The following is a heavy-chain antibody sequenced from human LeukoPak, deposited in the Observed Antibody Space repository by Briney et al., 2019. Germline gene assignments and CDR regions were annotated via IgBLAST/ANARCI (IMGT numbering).Heavy chain of an antibody. D-gene: IGHD5-18*01. Sequence: GGSLRLSCAASGFTFSRYWMHWVRQAPGKGLVWVSRINSDGSSTTYADSVKGRFTISRDNAKNTLYLQMNSLRAEDTAVYYCASGYTYANYYFDYWGQGTLVTVSS. CDR3: ASGYTYANYYFDY. V-gene: IGHV3-74*01. J-gene: IGHJ4*02. CDR2: INSDGSST. CDR1: GFTFSRYW.